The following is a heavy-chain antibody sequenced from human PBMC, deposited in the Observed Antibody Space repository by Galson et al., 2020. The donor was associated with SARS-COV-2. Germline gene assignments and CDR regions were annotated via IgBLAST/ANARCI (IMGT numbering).Heavy chain of an antibody. CDR2: IRSKAYGGTT. CDR3: ARHRGAYDAFDI. CDR1: GFTFGDYA. Sequence: GESLKISCTASGFTFGDYAMSWFRQAPGKGLEWVGFIRSKAYGGTTEYAASVKGRFTISRDDSKSIAYLQMNSLKTEDTAVYYCARHRGAYDAFDIWGQGTMVTVSS. V-gene: IGHV3-49*03. J-gene: IGHJ3*02.